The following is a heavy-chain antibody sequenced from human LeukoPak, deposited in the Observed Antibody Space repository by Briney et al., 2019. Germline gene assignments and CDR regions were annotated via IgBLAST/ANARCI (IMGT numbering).Heavy chain of an antibody. Sequence: SETLSLTCTVSGGSISSSSYYWGWIRQPPGKGLEWIGSIYYSGSTYDNPSLKSRVTISVDTSKNQFSLKLSSVTAADTAVYYCARGPHFNYYDSRTSPLWFDPWGQGTLVTVSS. D-gene: IGHD3-22*01. J-gene: IGHJ5*02. CDR2: IYYSGST. CDR1: GGSISSSSYY. CDR3: ARGPHFNYYDSRTSPLWFDP. V-gene: IGHV4-39*07.